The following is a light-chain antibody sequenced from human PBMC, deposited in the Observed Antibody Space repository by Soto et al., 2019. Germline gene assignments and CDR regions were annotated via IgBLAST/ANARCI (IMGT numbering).Light chain of an antibody. Sequence: EIVLTHSPGTLSLSPGERATLSCRASLTISDNYLAWYQQKAGQAPRLVIYDASNRATGIPDRFSASGSGTDFTLTISSLEPEDFAVYYCQQRSNWLLTFGGGTKVDIK. CDR2: DAS. CDR3: QQRSNWLLT. CDR1: LTISDNY. J-gene: IGKJ4*01. V-gene: IGKV3D-20*02.